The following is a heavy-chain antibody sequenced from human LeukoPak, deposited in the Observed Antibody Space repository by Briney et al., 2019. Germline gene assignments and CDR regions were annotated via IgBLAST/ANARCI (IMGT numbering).Heavy chain of an antibody. CDR1: GFTFSSYA. CDR3: AKGGYSSSDFDY. CDR2: ISGSGGST. Sequence: GGSLRLSCAASGFTFSSYAMSWVRQAQGKGLEWVSAISGSGGSTYYADSVKGRFTISRDNSKNTLYLQMNSLRAEDTAVYYCAKGGYSSSDFDYWGQGTLVTVSS. J-gene: IGHJ4*02. D-gene: IGHD6-13*01. V-gene: IGHV3-23*01.